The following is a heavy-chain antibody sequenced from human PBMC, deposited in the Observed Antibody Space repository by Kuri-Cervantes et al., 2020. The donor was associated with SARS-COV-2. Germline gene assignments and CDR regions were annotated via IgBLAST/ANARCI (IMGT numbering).Heavy chain of an antibody. CDR2: IYYSGST. Sequence: GSLRLSCTVSGGSVSSYYWSWIRQPPGKGLEWIGYIYYSGSTNYNPSLKSRVTISVDTSKNQFSPKLSSVTAADTAVYYCARSPRCSSTSCRYYYYGMDVWGQGTTVTVSS. V-gene: IGHV4-59*02. CDR1: GGSVSSYY. J-gene: IGHJ6*02. D-gene: IGHD2-2*01. CDR3: ARSPRCSSTSCRYYYYGMDV.